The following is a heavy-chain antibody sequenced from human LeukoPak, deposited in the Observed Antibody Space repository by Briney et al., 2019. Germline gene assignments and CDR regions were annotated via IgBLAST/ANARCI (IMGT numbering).Heavy chain of an antibody. CDR1: EFTFSNHA. V-gene: IGHV3-23*01. Sequence: GGSLRLSCVASEFTFSNHAMNWVRQAPGKGLEWVSAIGGSGTGTYYADSVKGRFTISRDNSKNTLFLQMNSLRADDTAVYYCAKEPLSCSGGSCYSVFDSWGQGILVTVSS. J-gene: IGHJ4*02. D-gene: IGHD2-15*01. CDR2: IGGSGTGT. CDR3: AKEPLSCSGGSCYSVFDS.